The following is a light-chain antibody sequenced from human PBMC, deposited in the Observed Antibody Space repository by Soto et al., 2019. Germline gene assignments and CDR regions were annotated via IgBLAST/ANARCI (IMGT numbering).Light chain of an antibody. CDR1: SSNIGSNT. Sequence: QSVLTQPPSASGTPGQRVTTSCSGSSSNIGSNTVSWYQQLPQRAPKLLIFSNNQRPSGVPDRFSGSKSGTSASLAISGLQSEDEADYYCATWADGLNSNVFGTGTKVTVL. CDR2: SNN. CDR3: ATWADGLNSNV. V-gene: IGLV1-44*01. J-gene: IGLJ1*01.